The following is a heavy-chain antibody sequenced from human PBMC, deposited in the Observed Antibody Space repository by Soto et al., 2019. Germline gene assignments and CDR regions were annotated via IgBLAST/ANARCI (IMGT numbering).Heavy chain of an antibody. Sequence: QVQLVQSGAEVKKPGSSVKVSCKASGGTFSSYAISWVRQAPGQGLEWMGGIIPISGTANYALTFQGRVTITADESTSTVYMELSSLISEDTAVYFCARSQGSSTSLEIYYYYYYGMDVWGQGTTVTVSS. CDR2: IIPISGTA. D-gene: IGHD2-2*01. J-gene: IGHJ6*02. CDR1: GGTFSSYA. V-gene: IGHV1-69*01. CDR3: ARSQGSSTSLEIYYYYYYGMDV.